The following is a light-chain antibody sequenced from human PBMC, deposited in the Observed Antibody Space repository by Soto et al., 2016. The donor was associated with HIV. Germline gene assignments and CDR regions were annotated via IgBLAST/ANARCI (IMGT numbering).Light chain of an antibody. CDR1: QSISSW. Sequence: DIQMTQSPSTLSASVGDRVTITCRASQSISSWLAWYQQKPGKAPKLLIYKASSLESGVPSRFSGSRSATEFTLTISSLQPEDFATYYCLQLNSYPWTFGQGTKVEIK. CDR2: KAS. V-gene: IGKV1-5*03. CDR3: LQLNSYPWT. J-gene: IGKJ1*01.